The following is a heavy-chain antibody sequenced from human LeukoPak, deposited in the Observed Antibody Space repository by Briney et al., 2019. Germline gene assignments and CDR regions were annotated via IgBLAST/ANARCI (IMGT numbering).Heavy chain of an antibody. CDR2: ISAYNGNT. D-gene: IGHD2-2*03. V-gene: IGHV1-18*01. CDR1: GYTFTNYG. J-gene: IGHJ4*02. Sequence: EASVKVSCKASGYTFTNYGVSWVRQAPGQGLEWMGWISAYNGNTNYAQKLQDRVTMTTDTSTSTAYMELRSLRSDDTAVYYCARVSGYCSSTSCHDYWGQGTLVTVSS. CDR3: ARVSGYCSSTSCHDY.